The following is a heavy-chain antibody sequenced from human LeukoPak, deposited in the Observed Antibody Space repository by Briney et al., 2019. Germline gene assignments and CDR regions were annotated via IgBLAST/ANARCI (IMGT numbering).Heavy chain of an antibody. Sequence: ASVKVSCKASGGTFSSYAISWVRQAPGQGLEWMGRIIPILGIANYAQKFQGRVTITADKSTSTACMELSSLRSEDTAVYYCARAHNDYYDSSGYPEAGYWGQGTLVTVSS. CDR2: IIPILGIA. D-gene: IGHD3-22*01. V-gene: IGHV1-69*04. CDR3: ARAHNDYYDSSGYPEAGY. CDR1: GGTFSSYA. J-gene: IGHJ4*02.